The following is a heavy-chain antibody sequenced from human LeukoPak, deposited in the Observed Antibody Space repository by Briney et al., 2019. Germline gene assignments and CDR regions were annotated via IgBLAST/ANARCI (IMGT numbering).Heavy chain of an antibody. D-gene: IGHD2-2*01. V-gene: IGHV3-53*01. J-gene: IGHJ3*02. CDR3: ARSYCSGTGCPDAFDI. CDR1: GFTVSSNY. Sequence: GGSLRLSCAASGFTVSSNYMNWVRQAPGKGLKWVSVIYTGGSTYYADSVRGRFTISRDKSKNTLYLQMNSLGAEDTAVYFCARSYCSGTGCPDAFDIWGQGTMVTVSS. CDR2: IYTGGST.